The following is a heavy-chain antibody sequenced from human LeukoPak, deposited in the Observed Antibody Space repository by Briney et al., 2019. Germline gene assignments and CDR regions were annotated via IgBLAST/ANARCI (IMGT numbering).Heavy chain of an antibody. CDR3: ARERGVYCSSTSCYFFDY. Sequence: PSETLSLTCAVYGGSFSGYYWSWIRQPPGKGLEWIGEINHSGSTNYNPSLKSRVTISVDTSKNRFSLKLSSVTAADTAVYYCARERGVYCSSTSCYFFDYWGQGTLVTVSS. V-gene: IGHV4-34*01. CDR2: INHSGST. CDR1: GGSFSGYY. D-gene: IGHD2-2*01. J-gene: IGHJ4*02.